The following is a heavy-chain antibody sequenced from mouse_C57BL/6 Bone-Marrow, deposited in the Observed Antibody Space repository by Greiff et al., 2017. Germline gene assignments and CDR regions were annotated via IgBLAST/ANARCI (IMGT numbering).Heavy chain of an antibody. D-gene: IGHD1-1*01. CDR2: ISYDGSN. J-gene: IGHJ2*01. V-gene: IGHV3-6*02. CDR1: GYSITSGYY. Sequence: EVHLVESGPGLVKPSQSLSLTCSVTGYSITSGYYWNWIRQFPGNKLEWMGSISYDGSNNYNPSLKNRISITRDTSKNQFFLKLNPVTTEDTATYYCAREDYGSDYWGQGTTLTVSS. CDR3: AREDYGSDY.